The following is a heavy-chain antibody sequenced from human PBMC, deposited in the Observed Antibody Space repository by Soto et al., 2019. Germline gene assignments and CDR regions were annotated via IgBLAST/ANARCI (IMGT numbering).Heavy chain of an antibody. D-gene: IGHD3-3*01. CDR1: GYTFTSYD. CDR2: MNPNSGNT. J-gene: IGHJ6*02. Sequence: ASVKVSCKASGYTFTSYDINWVRQATGQGLEWMGWMNPNSGNTGYAQKFQGRVTMTRNTSISTAYMELSSLRSEDTAVYYCARAPLLYYDFWSGFGYYYGMDVWVQGTTVTAS. CDR3: ARAPLLYYDFWSGFGYYYGMDV. V-gene: IGHV1-8*01.